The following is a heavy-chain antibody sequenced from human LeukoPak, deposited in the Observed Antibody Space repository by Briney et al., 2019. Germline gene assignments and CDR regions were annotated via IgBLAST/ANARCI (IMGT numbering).Heavy chain of an antibody. Sequence: SETLSLTCAVSGVSFNDYYWSWVRQTPGKGLEWIGEINHSGYTNDSPSLKSRVTLSIDTSSKQFSLNLRSVTVADTGIYYCTRMTTGHDYWGQGTLVTVSS. J-gene: IGHJ4*02. CDR3: TRMTTGHDY. V-gene: IGHV4-34*01. CDR2: INHSGYT. CDR1: GVSFNDYY. D-gene: IGHD4-17*01.